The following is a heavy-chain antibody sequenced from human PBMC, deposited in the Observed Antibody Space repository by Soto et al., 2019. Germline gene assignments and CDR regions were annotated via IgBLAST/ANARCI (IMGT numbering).Heavy chain of an antibody. CDR3: ARDMSRAGDYGMDV. V-gene: IGHV1-69*13. J-gene: IGHJ6*02. CDR1: GGTFSSYA. CDR2: IIPIFGTA. Sequence: SVKVSCKASGGTFSSYAISWVRQALGQGLEWMGGIIPIFGTANYAQKFQGRVTITADESTSTAYMELNSLRAEDTAVYYCARDMSRAGDYGMDVWGQGTTVTVSS. D-gene: IGHD3-10*01.